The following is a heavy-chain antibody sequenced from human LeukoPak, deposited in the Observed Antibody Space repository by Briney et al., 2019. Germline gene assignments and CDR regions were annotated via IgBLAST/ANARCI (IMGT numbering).Heavy chain of an antibody. J-gene: IGHJ4*02. CDR1: GFTVSSNY. Sequence: GGSLRLSCAASGFTVSSNYMSWVRQAPGKGLEWVSVIYSGGSTYYADSVKGRFTISRDNSKNTLYLQMNSLRAEDTAVYYCARGTQRWLQLDYWGQGTLVTVSS. CDR3: ARGTQRWLQLDY. V-gene: IGHV3-53*01. CDR2: IYSGGST. D-gene: IGHD5-24*01.